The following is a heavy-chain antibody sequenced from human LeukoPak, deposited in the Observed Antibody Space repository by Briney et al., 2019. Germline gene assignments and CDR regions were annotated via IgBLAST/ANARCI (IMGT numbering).Heavy chain of an antibody. CDR2: IKQDGSEK. CDR1: GFTFSSYW. Sequence: GGSLRLSCAASGFTFSSYWMSWVRQAPGKGLEWVANIKQDGSEKYYADSVKGRFTISRDNSKNMLYLQMNSLRAEDTAVYYCAATVSFPYYFDYWGQGTLVTVSS. V-gene: IGHV3-7*01. CDR3: AATVSFPYYFDY. J-gene: IGHJ4*02.